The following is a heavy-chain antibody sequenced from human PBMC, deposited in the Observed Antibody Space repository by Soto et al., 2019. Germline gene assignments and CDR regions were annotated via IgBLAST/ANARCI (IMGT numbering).Heavy chain of an antibody. D-gene: IGHD3-3*01. J-gene: IGHJ4*02. CDR2: ISGSGGST. V-gene: IGHV3-23*01. Sequence: VQLLESGGGLVQPGGSLRLSCAASGFTFSSYAMSWVRQAPGKGLEWVSAISGSGGSTYYADSVKGRFTISRDNSKNTLYLQMNSLRAEDTAVYYCAKDRGHDFWSGYSYFDYWGQGTLVTVSS. CDR1: GFTFSSYA. CDR3: AKDRGHDFWSGYSYFDY.